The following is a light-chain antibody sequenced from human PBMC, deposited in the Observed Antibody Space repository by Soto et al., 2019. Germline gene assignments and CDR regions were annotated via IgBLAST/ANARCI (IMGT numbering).Light chain of an antibody. CDR2: EVS. CDR1: SSDVGGYNY. Sequence: QSVLTQPASVSGSPGQSITISCTGTSSDVGGYNYVSWYQQHPGKAPKLMIYEVSNRPSGISNRFSGSKSGNTASLTISGLQAEDEADYYCSSYTISSVCVFGGGTKLTVL. CDR3: SSYTISSVCV. J-gene: IGLJ3*02. V-gene: IGLV2-14*01.